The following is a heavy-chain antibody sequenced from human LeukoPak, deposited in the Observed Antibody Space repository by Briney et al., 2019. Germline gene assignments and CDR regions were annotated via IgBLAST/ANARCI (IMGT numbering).Heavy chain of an antibody. J-gene: IGHJ4*02. D-gene: IGHD3-22*01. CDR1: GGSISSSSYY. Sequence: SETLSLTCTVSGGSISSSSYYWGWIRQPPGKGLEWIGSIYYSGSTYYNPSLKSRVTISVDTSKNQFSLKLSSVTAADTAVYYCARESGYYLSYFDYWVQGTMVTVSS. CDR2: IYYSGST. V-gene: IGHV4-39*07. CDR3: ARESGYYLSYFDY.